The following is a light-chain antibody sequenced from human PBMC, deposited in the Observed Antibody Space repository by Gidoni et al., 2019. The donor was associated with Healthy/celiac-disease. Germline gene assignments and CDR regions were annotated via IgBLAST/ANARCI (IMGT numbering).Light chain of an antibody. CDR3: QSYDSSLSGSV. V-gene: IGLV1-40*01. CDR1: SSNIGAGYA. CDR2: GNS. J-gene: IGLJ3*02. Sequence: QSVLTQPPSVSGAPGQRVTISCTGSSSNIGAGYAVHWYQQLPGTAPKLLIYGNSNRPSGVPDRFSGSKSGTSASLAITGLQAEDEADYYCQSYDSSLSGSVFGGVTKLTVL.